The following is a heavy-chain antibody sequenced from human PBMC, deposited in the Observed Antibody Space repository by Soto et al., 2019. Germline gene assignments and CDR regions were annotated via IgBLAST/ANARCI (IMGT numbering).Heavy chain of an antibody. CDR2: VYYSGSS. CDR1: GDSISGGASF. CDR3: AKLSCTSSTCYFPGWFDP. V-gene: IGHV4-31*03. D-gene: IGHD2-2*01. J-gene: IGHJ5*02. Sequence: QVQLQESGPGLVKPSETLSLTCTVSGDSISGGASFCSWIRQPPGKGLEWIANVYYSGSSYYNPSLKRRLTISVDTTKNQFSLQLKSMTAADTAVYYCAKLSCTSSTCYFPGWFDPWGQGTLVTVSS.